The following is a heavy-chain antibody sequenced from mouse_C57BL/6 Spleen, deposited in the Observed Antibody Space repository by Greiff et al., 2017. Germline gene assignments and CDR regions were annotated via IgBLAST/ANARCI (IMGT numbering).Heavy chain of an antibody. CDR3: ARKGMTGGNYVRYFDY. J-gene: IGHJ2*01. Sequence: EVKLQESGGGLVKPGGSLKLSCAASGFTFSDYGMHWVRQAPEKGLEWVAYISSGSSTIYYADTVKGRFTISSDNAKNTLVLQMASLRCEDTAMYYCARKGMTGGNYVRYFDYWGQGTTLTVSS. CDR2: ISSGSSTI. CDR1: GFTFSDYG. V-gene: IGHV5-17*01. D-gene: IGHD2-1*01.